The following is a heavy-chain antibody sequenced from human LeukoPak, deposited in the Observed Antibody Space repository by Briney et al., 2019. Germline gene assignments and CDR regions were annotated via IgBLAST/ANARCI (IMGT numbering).Heavy chain of an antibody. CDR3: ANARDTRRFNSYY. J-gene: IGHJ4*02. CDR1: GFTFSTYA. Sequence: GGSLRLSCAASGFTFSTYAMIWVRQAPGKGLDWVSAISGSGGSTYYTDSVKGRFTISRDNSKNTLYLQMNSLRAEDTAVYYCANARDTRRFNSYYWGQGTLVTVSS. D-gene: IGHD4-23*01. CDR2: ISGSGGST. V-gene: IGHV3-23*01.